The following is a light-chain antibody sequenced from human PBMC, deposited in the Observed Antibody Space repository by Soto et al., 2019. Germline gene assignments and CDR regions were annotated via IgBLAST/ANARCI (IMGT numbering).Light chain of an antibody. CDR1: SSDVGGYNF. V-gene: IGLV2-11*01. J-gene: IGLJ3*02. Sequence: QSALTQPRSVSGSPGQSVTISCTGTSSDVGGYNFVSWYQQHPGKAPKLMIYDVSKRPSGVPDRFSGSKSGNTASLTISVLQAEDEADYYCCSYAGYYTWVFGGGTKLTVL. CDR3: CSYAGYYTWV. CDR2: DVS.